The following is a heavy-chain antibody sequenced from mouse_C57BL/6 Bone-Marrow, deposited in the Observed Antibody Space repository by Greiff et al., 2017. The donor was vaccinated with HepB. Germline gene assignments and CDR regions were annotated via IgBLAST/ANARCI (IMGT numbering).Heavy chain of an antibody. CDR3: TTVVARDYAMDY. CDR2: IDPENGDT. V-gene: IGHV14-4*01. J-gene: IGHJ4*01. Sequence: VHVKQSGAELVRPGASVKLSCTASGFNIKDDYMHWVKQRPEQGLEWIGWIDPENGDTEYASKFQGKATITADTSSNTAYLQLSSLTSEDTAVYYCTTVVARDYAMDYWGQGTSVTVSS. CDR1: GFNIKDDY. D-gene: IGHD1-1*01.